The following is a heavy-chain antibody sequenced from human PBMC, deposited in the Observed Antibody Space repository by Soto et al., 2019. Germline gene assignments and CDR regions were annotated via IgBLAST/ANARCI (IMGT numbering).Heavy chain of an antibody. D-gene: IGHD2-2*01. Sequence: ASVKVSCKASGGTFSSYAISWVRQAPGQGLEWMGGIIPIFGTANYAQKFQGRVTITADESTSTAYMELSSLRSEDTAVYYCAREPGGYCSSTSCSLAYYYYGMDVWGQGTTVTVSS. J-gene: IGHJ6*02. CDR2: IIPIFGTA. V-gene: IGHV1-69*13. CDR1: GGTFSSYA. CDR3: AREPGGYCSSTSCSLAYYYYGMDV.